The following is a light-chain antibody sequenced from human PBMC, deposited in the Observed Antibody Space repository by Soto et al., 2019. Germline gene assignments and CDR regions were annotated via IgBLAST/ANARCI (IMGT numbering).Light chain of an antibody. CDR1: TGAVTSDHY. J-gene: IGLJ1*01. V-gene: IGLV7-43*01. CDR2: SIS. Sequence: QAVVTQEPSLTVSPGGTVTLTCTSSTGAVTSDHYPNWFQQKPGQAPRSLIYSISNRHSWTPARFSGSLLGAKAALTLSGVQPEDEGEYYCLLYYGGVYVFGTGTKVTVL. CDR3: LLYYGGVYV.